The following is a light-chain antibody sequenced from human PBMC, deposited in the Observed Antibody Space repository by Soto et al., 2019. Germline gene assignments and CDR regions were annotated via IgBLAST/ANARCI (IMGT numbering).Light chain of an antibody. CDR2: TGS. V-gene: IGKV1D-16*01. CDR1: QAIDSW. Sequence: DIQMTQSPSSVSASVGDRVTITCRASQAIDSWLAWYQQKPGEAPKLLIFTGSLLHSGVPPRFSGSGSGTDFTLTISSLQPDDVATYYCQQYKSYLYTFGQGTKLEIK. CDR3: QQYKSYLYT. J-gene: IGKJ2*01.